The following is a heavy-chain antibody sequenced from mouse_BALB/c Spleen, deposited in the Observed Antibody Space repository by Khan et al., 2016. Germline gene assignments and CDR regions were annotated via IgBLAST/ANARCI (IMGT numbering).Heavy chain of an antibody. CDR3: AIARATAMDY. CDR1: GFSLTSYG. D-gene: IGHD3-1*01. V-gene: IGHV2-6*02. J-gene: IGHJ4*01. CDR2: IWSDGST. Sequence: QVQLKESGPGLVAPSQSLSITCTVSGFSLTSYGIHWVRQPPGKGLEWLVVIWSDGSTTYYSALKSRLSISKDNYKSQAFLIMNSIQTDDTAMYYCAIARATAMDYWGQGTSVTVSS.